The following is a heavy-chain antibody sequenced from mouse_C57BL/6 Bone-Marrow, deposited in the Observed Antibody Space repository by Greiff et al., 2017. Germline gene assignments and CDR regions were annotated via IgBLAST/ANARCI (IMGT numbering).Heavy chain of an antibody. J-gene: IGHJ3*01. CDR1: GYTFTDYY. D-gene: IGHD1-1*01. Sequence: VQLQQSGPELVKPGASVKISCKASGYTFTDYYMNWVKQSHGKSLEWIGDINPNNGGTSYNQKFKGKATLTVDKSSSTAYMERRSLTSEDSAVYYCARGDYGRDLAWFAYWGQGTLVTVSA. V-gene: IGHV1-26*01. CDR3: ARGDYGRDLAWFAY. CDR2: INPNNGGT.